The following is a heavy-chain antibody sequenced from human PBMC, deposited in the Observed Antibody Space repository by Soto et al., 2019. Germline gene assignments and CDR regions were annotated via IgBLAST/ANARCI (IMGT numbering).Heavy chain of an antibody. D-gene: IGHD6-19*01. J-gene: IGHJ4*02. CDR3: ASLHSSGWYYFDY. Sequence: AVYGGSFSGYYWSWIRQPPGKGLEWIGEINHSGSTNYNPSLKSRVTISVDTSKNQFSLKLSSVTAADTAVYYCASLHSSGWYYFDYWGQGTLVTVSS. V-gene: IGHV4-34*01. CDR2: INHSGST. CDR1: GGSFSGYY.